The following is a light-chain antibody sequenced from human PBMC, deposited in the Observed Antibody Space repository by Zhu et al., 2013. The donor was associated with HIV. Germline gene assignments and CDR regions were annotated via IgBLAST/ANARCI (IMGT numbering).Light chain of an antibody. Sequence: EIVLTQSPATLSLSPGERATLSCRASQSVSGFLAWYQQKPGQAPRLLMYDVSNRATGIPVRFSGSGSGTDFTLTISSLESVDFAVLYCQQRSHWPPTFGGGTKVEIK. J-gene: IGKJ4*01. CDR2: DVS. CDR3: QQRSHWPPT. V-gene: IGKV3-11*01. CDR1: QSVSGF.